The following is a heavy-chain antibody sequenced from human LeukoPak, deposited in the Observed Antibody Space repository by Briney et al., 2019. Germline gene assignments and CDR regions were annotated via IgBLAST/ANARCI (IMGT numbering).Heavy chain of an antibody. CDR1: GGSISSYY. D-gene: IGHD6-6*01. CDR2: IYYSGST. J-gene: IGHJ4*02. V-gene: IGHV4-59*01. Sequence: SETLSLTCTASGGSISSYYWSWIRQPPGKGLEWIGYIYYSGSTNYNPSLKSRVTISVDTSKNQFSLKLSSVTAADTAVYYCARDPSGLEYSSSSGYFDYWGQGTLVTVSS. CDR3: ARDPSGLEYSSSSGYFDY.